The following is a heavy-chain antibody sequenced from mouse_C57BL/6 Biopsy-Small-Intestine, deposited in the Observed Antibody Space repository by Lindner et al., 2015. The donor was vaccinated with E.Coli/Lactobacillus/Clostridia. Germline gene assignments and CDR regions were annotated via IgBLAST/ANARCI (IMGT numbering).Heavy chain of an antibody. CDR3: ARRGSYYGSPFAY. Sequence: VQLQESGAELMKPGASVKLSCKATGYTFTAYWIEWVKQRPGHGLEWIGEILPGGGSTNYNEKFKGKATFTADTSSNTAYMQLSSLTTEDSAIYYCARRGSYYGSPFAYWGQGTLVTVSA. D-gene: IGHD1-1*01. CDR1: GYTFTAYW. CDR2: ILPGGGST. J-gene: IGHJ3*01. V-gene: IGHV1-9*01.